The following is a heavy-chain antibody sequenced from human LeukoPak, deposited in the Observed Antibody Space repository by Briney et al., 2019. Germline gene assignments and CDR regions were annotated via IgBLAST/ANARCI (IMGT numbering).Heavy chain of an antibody. CDR3: AREIREGPYYYYGMDV. Sequence: SQTLSLTCTVSGGSISSGGYYWSWIRQHPGKGLEWIGYIYYSGSTYYNPSLKSRVTISVDTSKIQFSLKLSSVTAADTAVYYCAREIREGPYYYYGMDVWGQGTTVTVSS. CDR2: IYYSGST. D-gene: IGHD3-10*01. J-gene: IGHJ6*02. V-gene: IGHV4-31*03. CDR1: GGSISSGGYY.